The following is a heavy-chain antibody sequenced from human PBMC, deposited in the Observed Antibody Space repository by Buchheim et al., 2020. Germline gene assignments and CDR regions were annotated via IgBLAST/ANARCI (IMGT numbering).Heavy chain of an antibody. Sequence: EVQLVESGGGLVQPGGSLRLSCAASGFTFSSYWMSWVRQAPGKGLVWVSRINSEGSSTSYADSVKGRFTISRDNAKNTLYLQMNSLRAEDTAVYYCARDPHYYDSSGFLWYYYGMDVWGQGTT. J-gene: IGHJ6*02. D-gene: IGHD3-22*01. CDR2: INSEGSST. CDR1: GFTFSSYW. CDR3: ARDPHYYDSSGFLWYYYGMDV. V-gene: IGHV3-74*01.